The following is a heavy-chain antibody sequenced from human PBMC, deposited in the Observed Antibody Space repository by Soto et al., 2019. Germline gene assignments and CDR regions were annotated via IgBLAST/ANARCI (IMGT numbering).Heavy chain of an antibody. D-gene: IGHD6-13*01. CDR2: INHSGST. V-gene: IGHV4-34*01. J-gene: IGHJ5*02. CDR1: GGSFSGYY. CDR3: AREPYSSSWGPWFDP. Sequence: QVQLQQWGAGLLKPSETLSLTCAVYGGSFSGYYCSWIRQPPGKGLEWIGEINHSGSTNYNPSLKSRVTISVDTSKNQFSLKLSSVTAADTAVYYCAREPYSSSWGPWFDPWGQGTLVTVSS.